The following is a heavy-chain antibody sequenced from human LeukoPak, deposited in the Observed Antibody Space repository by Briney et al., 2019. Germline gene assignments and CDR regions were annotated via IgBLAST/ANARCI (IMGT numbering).Heavy chain of an antibody. Sequence: SETLSLTCTVSGGSISNFYWSWIRQPPGKGLEWIGYISYSGSTNYNPSLKSRVTISVDTSKNQFSLKLNSVTAADTAVYYCARAGGWRTAALDLDYWGQGTLVTASS. D-gene: IGHD6-13*01. CDR1: GGSISNFY. J-gene: IGHJ4*02. V-gene: IGHV4-59*01. CDR3: ARAGGWRTAALDLDY. CDR2: ISYSGST.